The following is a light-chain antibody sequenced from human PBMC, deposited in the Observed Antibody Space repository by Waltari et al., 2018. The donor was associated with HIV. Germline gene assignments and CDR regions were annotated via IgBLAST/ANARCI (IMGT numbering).Light chain of an antibody. V-gene: IGLV3-21*02. CDR1: NIGGNS. CDR3: QTWDLMTEQVV. Sequence: SSALAPPPSVSVAPGHTARIPCGGDNIGGNSVHCYQQKTGQAPRVVVFEDSVRPTGIPDRFSGANSGNTATRTITRVEGGDEADYYCQTWDLMTEQVVFGGGTKLTVL. CDR2: EDS. J-gene: IGLJ3*02.